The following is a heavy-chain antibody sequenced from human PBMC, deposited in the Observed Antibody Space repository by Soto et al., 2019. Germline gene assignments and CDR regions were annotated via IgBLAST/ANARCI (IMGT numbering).Heavy chain of an antibody. CDR2: IYWDDAK. CDR1: GLSLSTSGEA. J-gene: IGHJ5*02. V-gene: IGHV2-5*02. Sequence: QITLRESGPSLVQPTHTLTLTCTFSGLSLSTSGEAVRWILQPPGKALEWLALIYWDDAKRYNPTLKTRLTNTKDHSKNQVVHALTNRDPVETAISYCARDISSSTAGWFDPRGQGILVTVSS. CDR3: ARDISSSTAGWFDP. D-gene: IGHD3-9*01.